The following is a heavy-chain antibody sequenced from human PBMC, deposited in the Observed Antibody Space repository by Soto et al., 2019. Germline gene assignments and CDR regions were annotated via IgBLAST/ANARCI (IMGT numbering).Heavy chain of an antibody. Sequence: GASVKVSCKASGYTFTSYDISWVRQAPGQGLEWMGWISTYNGNTNYAQKIQGRVTMTTDTSTSTAYMELRSLRSDDTAVYYCARGFRVAATRWWFDPWGQGTLVTVSS. D-gene: IGHD2-15*01. V-gene: IGHV1-18*01. CDR3: ARGFRVAATRWWFDP. CDR1: GYTFTSYD. J-gene: IGHJ5*02. CDR2: ISTYNGNT.